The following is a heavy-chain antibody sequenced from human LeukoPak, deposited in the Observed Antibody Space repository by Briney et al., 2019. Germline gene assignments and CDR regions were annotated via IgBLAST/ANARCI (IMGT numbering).Heavy chain of an antibody. CDR2: INPNSGGT. Sequence: ASVKVSCKASGYTFTGYYMHWVRQAPGQGLEWMGWINPNSGGTNYAQKFQGRVTMTRDTSINTAYMELSRLRSDDTAVYYCARGDSSGYLPLGYWGQGTLVTVSS. D-gene: IGHD3-22*01. V-gene: IGHV1-2*02. J-gene: IGHJ4*02. CDR1: GYTFTGYY. CDR3: ARGDSSGYLPLGY.